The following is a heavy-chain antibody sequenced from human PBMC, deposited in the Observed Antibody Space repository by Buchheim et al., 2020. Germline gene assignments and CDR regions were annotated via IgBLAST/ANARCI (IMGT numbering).Heavy chain of an antibody. CDR2: INPSGGST. Sequence: QVQLVQSGAEVKKPGASVKVSCKASGYTFTSYYMHWVRQAPGQGLEWMGIINPSGGSTNYAQKFQGRVTMTRDTSTSTVYMELSSLRSDDTAVYYCARDQDYYDSSGTIMGSSDTFDIWGQGT. J-gene: IGHJ3*02. CDR3: ARDQDYYDSSGTIMGSSDTFDI. V-gene: IGHV1-46*01. D-gene: IGHD3-22*01. CDR1: GYTFTSYY.